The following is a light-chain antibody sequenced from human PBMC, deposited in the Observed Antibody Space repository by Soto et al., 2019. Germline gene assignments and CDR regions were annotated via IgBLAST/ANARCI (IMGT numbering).Light chain of an antibody. Sequence: EIVLTQSPGTLSLSPGEGATLSCRASESVASSYLAWYQQIPGQAPRLLIYGASSRATGIPDRFSGSGSGTDFTLTITRMQPEDVAVYYCQQYGRSPWTAGQGTKVDIK. CDR3: QQYGRSPWT. J-gene: IGKJ1*01. CDR1: ESVASSY. CDR2: GAS. V-gene: IGKV3-20*01.